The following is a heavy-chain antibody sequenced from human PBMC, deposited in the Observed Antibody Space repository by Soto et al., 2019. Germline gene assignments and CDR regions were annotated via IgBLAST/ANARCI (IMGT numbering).Heavy chain of an antibody. D-gene: IGHD3-3*01. Sequence: PSETLSLTCTVSGGSISSYYWSWIRQPPGKGLEWIGYIYYSGSTNYNPSLKSRVTISVDTSKNQFSLKLSSVTAADTAVYYCASTYYDFWSGYYNYYYYMDVWGKGTTVTVS. CDR2: IYYSGST. CDR3: ASTYYDFWSGYYNYYYYMDV. CDR1: GGSISSYY. V-gene: IGHV4-59*01. J-gene: IGHJ6*03.